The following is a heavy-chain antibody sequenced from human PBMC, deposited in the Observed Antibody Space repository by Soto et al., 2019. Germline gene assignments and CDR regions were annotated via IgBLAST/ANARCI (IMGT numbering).Heavy chain of an antibody. CDR3: GSVLTSRSTWDYYYSGMDI. J-gene: IGHJ6*02. Sequence: QVQLVESGGGVVLPGRSLRLSCAASGFTFSSYAMHWVRQAPGNGLEWVAVISYDGSNKYYADSVKGRFTIPRDNSKNTLYSQMYCLGAADTAVYYSGSVLTSRSTWDYYYSGMDIWGQATTVTVSS. CDR2: ISYDGSNK. D-gene: IGHD6-13*01. V-gene: IGHV3-30*14. CDR1: GFTFSSYA.